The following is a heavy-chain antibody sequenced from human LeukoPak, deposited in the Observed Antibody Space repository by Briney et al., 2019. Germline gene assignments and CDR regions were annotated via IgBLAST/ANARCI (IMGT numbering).Heavy chain of an antibody. CDR3: ARGEDGDSLYLDY. V-gene: IGHV4-59*01. D-gene: IGHD5-24*01. CDR2: IYYSGST. CDR1: GGSISSYY. J-gene: IGHJ4*02. Sequence: SETLSLTCTVSGGSISSYYWSWIRQPPGKGLEWIGYIYYSGSTNYNPSLKSRVTISVDTSKNQFSLKLSSVTAADTAVYYCARGEDGDSLYLDYWGQGTLVTVSS.